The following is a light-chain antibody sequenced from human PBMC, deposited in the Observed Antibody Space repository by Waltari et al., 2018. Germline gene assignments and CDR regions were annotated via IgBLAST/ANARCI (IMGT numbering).Light chain of an antibody. CDR2: KAS. J-gene: IGKJ3*01. Sequence: DIQMTQSPSTLSASVGDRVTITCRASQRISNWVAWYQQKPGKAPHLLFYKASTSEGGVPSRFSGSGSGTEFTLTISSLQPDDFATYYCQQYNSFSFTFGPGTKVDI. CDR3: QQYNSFSFT. CDR1: QRISNW. V-gene: IGKV1-5*03.